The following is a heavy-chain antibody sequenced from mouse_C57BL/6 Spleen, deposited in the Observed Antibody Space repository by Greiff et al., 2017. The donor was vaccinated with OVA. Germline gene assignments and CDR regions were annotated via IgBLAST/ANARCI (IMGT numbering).Heavy chain of an antibody. J-gene: IGHJ3*01. CDR3: ARRDSSGYVFAY. D-gene: IGHD3-2*02. CDR2: FHPYNDDT. CDR1: GYTFTTYP. V-gene: IGHV1-47*01. Sequence: QVQLKESGAELVKPGASVKMSCKASGYTFTTYPIEWMKQNHGKSLEWIGNFHPYNDDTKYNEKFKGKATLTVEKSSSTVYLELSRLTSDDSAVYYCARRDSSGYVFAYWGQGTLVTVSA.